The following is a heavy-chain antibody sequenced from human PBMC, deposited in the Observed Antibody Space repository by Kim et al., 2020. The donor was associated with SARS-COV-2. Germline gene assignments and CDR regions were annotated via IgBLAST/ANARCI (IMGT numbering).Heavy chain of an antibody. D-gene: IGHD1-26*01. Sequence: STHYNPSLKSRVTISVDTSKNQFSLKLSSVTAADTAVYYCARVEVGAATFWGQGTLVTVSS. V-gene: IGHV4-59*01. J-gene: IGHJ4*02. CDR2: ST. CDR3: ARVEVGAATF.